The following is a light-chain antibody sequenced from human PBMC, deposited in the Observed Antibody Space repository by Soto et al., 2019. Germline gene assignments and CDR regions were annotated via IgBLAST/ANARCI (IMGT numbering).Light chain of an antibody. J-gene: IGKJ4*01. CDR3: QQSYSTHIT. V-gene: IGKV1-39*01. Sequence: DIQMTRSPSSLSASVGDRVTITCRASQSISSYLNWYQQKPGKAPKLLIYAASSLQSGVPSRFSGSGSGTDFTLTISSLQPDDFATYYCQQSYSTHITFGGGTKVDIK. CDR1: QSISSY. CDR2: AAS.